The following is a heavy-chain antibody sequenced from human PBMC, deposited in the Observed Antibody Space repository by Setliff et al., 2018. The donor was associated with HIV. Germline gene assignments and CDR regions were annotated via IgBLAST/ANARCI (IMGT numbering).Heavy chain of an antibody. CDR2: MNPNSGNT. CDR1: GYTFTNYD. V-gene: IGHV1-8*02. J-gene: IGHJ1*01. D-gene: IGHD3-10*01. Sequence: ASVKVSCKASGYTFTNYDINWVRQAPGQGLEWMGWMNPNSGNTGYAQKFQGRVTMTRNTSISTAYMELSSLRSEDTAVYYCARTPRSITMVRGSGYFQHWGQGTLVTVSS. CDR3: ARTPRSITMVRGSGYFQH.